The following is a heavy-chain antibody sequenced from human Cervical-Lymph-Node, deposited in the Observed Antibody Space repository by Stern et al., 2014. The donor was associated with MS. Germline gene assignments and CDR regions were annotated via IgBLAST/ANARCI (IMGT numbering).Heavy chain of an antibody. CDR3: AREVAGHRLGMMDV. D-gene: IGHD6-19*01. CDR2: INPSGGSK. J-gene: IGHJ6*02. V-gene: IGHV1-46*01. CDR1: GYTFTSYY. Sequence: VQLVESGAEVKKPGASVKVSCKASGYTFTSYYMHWVRQPPGQGLEWMGIINPSGGSKRYPQKFQGRVTMTSDTSTSTVYMELSSLRSEDTAVYYCAREVAGHRLGMMDVWGQGTTVTVSS.